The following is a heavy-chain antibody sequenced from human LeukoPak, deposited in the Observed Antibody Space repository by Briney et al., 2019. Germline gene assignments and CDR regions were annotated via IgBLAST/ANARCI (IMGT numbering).Heavy chain of an antibody. J-gene: IGHJ4*02. CDR3: ARVDQSAPRGFFDY. CDR1: GFTFTGYP. V-gene: IGHV3-30*02. D-gene: IGHD2-2*01. CDR2: IRYDGSNE. Sequence: GGSLRLSCAASGFTFTGYPMHWVRQPPGKGLEWVAFIRYDGSNEYYADSVKGRFTISRDNSKNTLFLQMNSLRTEDTAVYYCARVDQSAPRGFFDYWGQGTLVTVSS.